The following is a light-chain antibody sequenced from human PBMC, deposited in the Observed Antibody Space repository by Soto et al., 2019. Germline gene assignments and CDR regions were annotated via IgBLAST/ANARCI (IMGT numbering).Light chain of an antibody. CDR2: GAS. V-gene: IGKV3-20*01. CDR1: QSVTNSY. J-gene: IGKJ5*01. CDR3: QQYGSSPIT. Sequence: EIVMTLSPVTLSVTPGERATLSCRASQSVTNSYLAWYQQKPGQAPRLLIFGASTRAAGIPARFSGSGSGTEFTLTISSLQSEDFAVYYCQQYGSSPITFGQGARPEIK.